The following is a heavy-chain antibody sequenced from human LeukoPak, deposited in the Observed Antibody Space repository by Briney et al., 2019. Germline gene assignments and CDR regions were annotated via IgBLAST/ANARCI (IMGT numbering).Heavy chain of an antibody. D-gene: IGHD4-17*01. CDR2: FYYRGST. J-gene: IGHJ6*03. CDR1: GDSISSSSYY. CDR3: ARARRVTTIYYYYYYMDV. V-gene: IGHV4-39*07. Sequence: SETLSLTCSVSGDSISSSSYYWGWIRQPPGKGLEWIGSFYYRGSTYYNPSLKSRVTISVDTSKNQFSLKLSSVTAADTAVYYCARARRVTTIYYYYYYMDVWGKGTTVTVSS.